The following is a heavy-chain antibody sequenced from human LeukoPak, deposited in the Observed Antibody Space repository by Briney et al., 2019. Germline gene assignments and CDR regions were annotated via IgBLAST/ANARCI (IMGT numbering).Heavy chain of an antibody. V-gene: IGHV3-21*01. Sequence: PGGSPRLSCVASGFTFSSYAMNWVRQAPGEGLEWVSSISSTSSNIYYADSMKGRFTISRDNAKNSLYLQMNSLRAEDTAVYYCARGGYSGYVTFDIWGQGTMVTVSP. D-gene: IGHD5-12*01. CDR1: GFTFSSYA. J-gene: IGHJ3*02. CDR3: ARGGYSGYVTFDI. CDR2: ISSTSSNI.